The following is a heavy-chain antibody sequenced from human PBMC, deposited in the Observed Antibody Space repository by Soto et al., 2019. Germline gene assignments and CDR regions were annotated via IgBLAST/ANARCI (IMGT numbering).Heavy chain of an antibody. Sequence: VQLVESGGGVVQPGRSLRLSCAASGFTFSSYGMHWVRQAPGKGLEWVAVISYDGSNKYYADSVKGRFTISRDNSKNTLYLQMNSLRAEDTAVYYCARKDGWRVSYYYYGMDVWGQGTTVTVSS. J-gene: IGHJ6*02. D-gene: IGHD2-15*01. CDR1: GFTFSSYG. CDR3: ARKDGWRVSYYYYGMDV. CDR2: ISYDGSNK. V-gene: IGHV3-30*03.